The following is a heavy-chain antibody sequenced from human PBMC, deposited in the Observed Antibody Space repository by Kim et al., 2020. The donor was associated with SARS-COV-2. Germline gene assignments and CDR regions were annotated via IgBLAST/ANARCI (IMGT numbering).Heavy chain of an antibody. J-gene: IGHJ4*02. D-gene: IGHD4-4*01. Sequence: GGSLRLSCAASGFIFSSYGMHWVRQTPVKGLEWVAVISYDGEKTHYADSVKGRFTISRDNSNNSLHLQMTSLRPEDTGLYYCANGYNNFVRCGYLGQGTL. CDR2: ISYDGEKT. CDR1: GFIFSSYG. CDR3: ANGYNNFVRCGY. V-gene: IGHV3-30*18.